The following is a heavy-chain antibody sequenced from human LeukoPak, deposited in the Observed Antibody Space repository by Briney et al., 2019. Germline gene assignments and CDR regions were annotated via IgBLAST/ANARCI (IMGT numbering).Heavy chain of an antibody. V-gene: IGHV3-23*01. CDR3: VKGCSYTGCYTSEN. Sequence: PGGPLRLSCAASGFTFSSYAMSWVRQAPGKGLEWVSAISGSGGSTYYADSVKGRFTISRDNSKNTLYMQMNSLRVEDTAVYYCVKGCSYTGCYTSENWGQGTLVTVSS. J-gene: IGHJ4*02. D-gene: IGHD2-15*01. CDR1: GFTFSSYA. CDR2: ISGSGGST.